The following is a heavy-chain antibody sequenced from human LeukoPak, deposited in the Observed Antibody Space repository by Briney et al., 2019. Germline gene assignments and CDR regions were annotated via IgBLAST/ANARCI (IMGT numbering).Heavy chain of an antibody. D-gene: IGHD2-15*01. J-gene: IGHJ4*02. V-gene: IGHV1-69*04. Sequence: GASVKVSCKASGGTFSSYAISWVRQAPGQGLEWMGRIIPTLGIANYAQKFQGRVTITADKSTSTAYMELSSLRSEDTAVYYCARGVRSHFDYWGQGTLVTVSS. CDR1: GGTFSSYA. CDR2: IIPTLGIA. CDR3: ARGVRSHFDY.